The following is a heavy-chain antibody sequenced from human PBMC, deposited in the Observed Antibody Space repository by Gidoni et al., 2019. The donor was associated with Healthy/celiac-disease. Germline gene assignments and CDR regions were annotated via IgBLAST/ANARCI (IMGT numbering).Heavy chain of an antibody. CDR1: SGYISCGVYY. Sequence: QAQLQESGQVLVKPSQTLSRTCPFSSGYISCGVYYLSWIRQHPGKGLEWIGFIYYSGSTYYNPSLKSRVTISVDTSKNQFSLKLSSVTAADTAVYYCARGRDNWNLPGLDYYYRADD. CDR3: ARGRDNWNLPGLDYYYRADD. J-gene: IGHJ6*01. CDR2: IYYSGST. D-gene: IGHD1-20*01. V-gene: IGHV4-31*03.